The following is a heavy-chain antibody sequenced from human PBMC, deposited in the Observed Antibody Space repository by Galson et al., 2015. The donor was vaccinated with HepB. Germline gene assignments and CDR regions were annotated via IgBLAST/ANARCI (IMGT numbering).Heavy chain of an antibody. J-gene: IGHJ3*02. D-gene: IGHD2-2*01. CDR1: GFTFSSYG. Sequence: SLRLSCAASGFTFSSYGMHWVRQAPGKGLEWVAVISYDGSNKYYADSVRGRFTISRDNSKNTLYLQMNSLRAEDTAVYYCAKAQYIVVVPAATLPAAFDIWGQGTMVTVSS. CDR2: ISYDGSNK. V-gene: IGHV3-30*18. CDR3: AKAQYIVVVPAATLPAAFDI.